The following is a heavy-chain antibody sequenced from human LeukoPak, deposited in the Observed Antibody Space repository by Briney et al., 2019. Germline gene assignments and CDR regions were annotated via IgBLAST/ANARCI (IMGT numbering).Heavy chain of an antibody. CDR2: ISRSGTTI. CDR3: ARPDGDYYYGSGSYFHY. Sequence: GGSLCLSCAASGASFSSYEMNWVRQPPGKGLEWVAYISRSGTTIYYADSMKGRFTISRDTAKNSLYLQMNSLRAEDTAVYYCARPDGDYYYGSGSYFHYWGQGTLVTVSS. V-gene: IGHV3-48*03. D-gene: IGHD3-10*01. CDR1: GASFSSYE. J-gene: IGHJ4*02.